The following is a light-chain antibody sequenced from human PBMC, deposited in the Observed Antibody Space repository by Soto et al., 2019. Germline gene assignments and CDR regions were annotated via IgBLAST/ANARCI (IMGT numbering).Light chain of an antibody. CDR1: SSDVGAYNS. CDR3: SSYTSSNSYV. Sequence: QSALTQPASVSGSPGQSIAISCTGTSSDVGAYNSVSWYQQYPGKAPKLMIHDVSNRPSGVSDRFSGSKSGNTASLTISGLQAEDVADYYCSSYTSSNSYVFGSGTKVTVL. J-gene: IGLJ1*01. V-gene: IGLV2-14*01. CDR2: DVS.